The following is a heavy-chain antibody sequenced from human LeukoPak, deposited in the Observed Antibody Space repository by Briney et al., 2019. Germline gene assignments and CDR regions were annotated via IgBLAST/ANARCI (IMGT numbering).Heavy chain of an antibody. D-gene: IGHD1-26*01. CDR3: ATVRSGSYHHFDY. CDR2: FDPEDGET. J-gene: IGHJ4*02. V-gene: IGHV1-24*01. CDR1: GYSFTRYF. Sequence: ASVKVSCKASGYSFTRYFIHWVRQAPGKGLEWMGGFDPEDGETIYAQKFQGRVTMTEDTSTDTAYMELSSLRSEDTAVYYCATVRSGSYHHFDYWGQGTLVTVSS.